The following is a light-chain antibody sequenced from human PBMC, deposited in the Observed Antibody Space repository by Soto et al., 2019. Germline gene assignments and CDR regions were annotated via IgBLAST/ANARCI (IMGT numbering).Light chain of an antibody. J-gene: IGLJ1*01. V-gene: IGLV2-14*03. CDR3: ISYPSSTAYV. Sequence: QSALIQPASVSGSPGQSITISCTGTSSDVGGYNYVSWYQHHPGKAPKLVIFDVYNRPSGVSNRFSGSKSGNTASLTISGLQAQDEAEYNCISYPSSTAYVFGSGTEVTVL. CDR1: SSDVGGYNY. CDR2: DVY.